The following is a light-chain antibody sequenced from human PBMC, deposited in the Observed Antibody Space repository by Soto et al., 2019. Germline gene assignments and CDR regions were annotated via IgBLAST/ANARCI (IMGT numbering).Light chain of an antibody. Sequence: QSALTQPPSVSAAPGQRVTISCSGSSSNIGGNSVSWYQQLPGTAPKLLIYDDDKRPSGIPDRFSGSKSGTSATLGITGFQTGDEADHYCGSWDSCLSAYVFGTGTKVTVL. CDR3: GSWDSCLSAYV. V-gene: IGLV1-51*01. CDR1: SSNIGGNS. CDR2: DDD. J-gene: IGLJ1*01.